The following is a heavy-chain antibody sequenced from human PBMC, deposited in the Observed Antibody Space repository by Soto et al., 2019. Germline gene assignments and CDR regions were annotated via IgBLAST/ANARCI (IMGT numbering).Heavy chain of an antibody. CDR2: INAGNGNT. J-gene: IGHJ5*02. Sequence: ASVKVSCKASGYTFTSYAMHWVRQAPGQRLEWMGWINAGNGNTKYSQKFQGRVTITRDTSASTAYMELSSLRSEDTAVYYCARELGYDSSGHPGWRWFDPWGQGTLVTVSS. CDR3: ARELGYDSSGHPGWRWFDP. CDR1: GYTFTSYA. D-gene: IGHD3-22*01. V-gene: IGHV1-3*01.